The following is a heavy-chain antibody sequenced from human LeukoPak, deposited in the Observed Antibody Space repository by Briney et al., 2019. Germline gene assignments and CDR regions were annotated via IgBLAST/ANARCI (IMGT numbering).Heavy chain of an antibody. V-gene: IGHV3-30*03. CDR3: ARDQAGIDY. J-gene: IGHJ4*02. CDR1: GGSFSGYY. CDR2: ISYDGSNK. Sequence: LSLTCAVYGGSFSGYYWSWIRQPPGKGLEWVAVISYDGSNKYYADSVKGRFTISRDNSKNTLYLQMNSLRAEDTAVYYCARDQAGIDYWGQGTLVTVSS.